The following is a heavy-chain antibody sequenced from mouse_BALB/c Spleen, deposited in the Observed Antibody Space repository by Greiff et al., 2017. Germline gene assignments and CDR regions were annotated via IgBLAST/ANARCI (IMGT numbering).Heavy chain of an antibody. CDR3: AREGTATYYAMDY. D-gene: IGHD1-2*01. V-gene: IGHV1S41*01. CDR1: GYTFTSYW. CDR2: IAPGSGST. J-gene: IGHJ4*01. Sequence: DLVKPGASVKLSCKASGYTFTSYWINWIKQRPGQGLEWIGRIAPGSGSTYYNEMFKGKATLTADKSSSTAYMQLSSLTSDDSAVYFCAREGTATYYAMDYWGQGTSVTVSS.